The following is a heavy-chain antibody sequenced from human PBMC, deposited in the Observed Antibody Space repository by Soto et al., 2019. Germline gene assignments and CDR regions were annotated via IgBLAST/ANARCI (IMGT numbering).Heavy chain of an antibody. D-gene: IGHD6-13*01. J-gene: IGHJ6*02. CDR3: ASALLAPIAAACTPYYYGMDV. V-gene: IGHV1-69*01. CDR2: IIPIFGTA. CDR1: GGTFSSYA. Sequence: QVQLVQSGAEVKKPGSSVKVSCKASGGTFSSYAISWVRQAPGQGLEWMGGIIPIFGTANYAQKFQGRVTSTADESTRTAYMELSSLRSEDTAVYYCASALLAPIAAACTPYYYGMDVWGQGTTVTVSS.